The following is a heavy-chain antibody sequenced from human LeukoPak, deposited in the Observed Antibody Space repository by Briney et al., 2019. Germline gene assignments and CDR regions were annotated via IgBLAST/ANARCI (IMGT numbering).Heavy chain of an antibody. V-gene: IGHV4-59*01. Sequence: SETLSLTCTVSGGSISSYYWSWIRQPPGKGLEWIGYIYYSGSTNYNPSLKSRVTISVDTSKNQFSLKLGSVTAADTAVYYCARAGNKLSGAFDIWGQGTMVTVSS. CDR2: IYYSGST. CDR1: GGSISSYY. D-gene: IGHD3-10*01. CDR3: ARAGNKLSGAFDI. J-gene: IGHJ3*02.